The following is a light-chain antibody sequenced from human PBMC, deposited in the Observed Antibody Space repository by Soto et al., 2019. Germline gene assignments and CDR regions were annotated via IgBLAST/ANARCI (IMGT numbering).Light chain of an antibody. J-gene: IGKJ3*01. V-gene: IGKV1-9*01. CDR3: QQLNSFPFT. CDR2: AAS. CDR1: QGISSY. Sequence: DIQLTQSPPFLSASVGARGTISCRASQGISSYLAWYQQKPGKAPKLLIYAASTLQSGVPSRFTGSGSGTEFTLAISSLHPEDFATYYCQQLNSFPFTFGRGTKVDIK.